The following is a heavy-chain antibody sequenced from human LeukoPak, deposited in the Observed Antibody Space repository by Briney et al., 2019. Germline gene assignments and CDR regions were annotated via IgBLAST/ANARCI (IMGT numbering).Heavy chain of an antibody. CDR1: GFTFSSYA. CDR2: ISGSGGST. V-gene: IGHV3-23*01. D-gene: IGHD3-3*01. Sequence: GGSLRLSCAASGFTFSSYAMSWVRQAPGKGLEWVSAISGSGGSTYYADSVKGRFTISRDNSKNTLYLQMNSLRAEDTTVYYCAKEGWIFGVVIPVDYWGQGTLVTVSS. CDR3: AKEGWIFGVVIPVDY. J-gene: IGHJ4*02.